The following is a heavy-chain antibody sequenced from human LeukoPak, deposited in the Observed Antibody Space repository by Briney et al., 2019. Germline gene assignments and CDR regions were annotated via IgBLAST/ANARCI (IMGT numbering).Heavy chain of an antibody. CDR2: IYYRGNT. CDR3: ARLYSGTRPPDY. J-gene: IGHJ4*02. Sequence: SESLSLTCTVSGDSISSTTYYWGFIRQPPGKGLEWIGSIYYRGNTYYNPSLKSRVTISVDTSNNQFSLKLSSVTAADTAVYYCARLYSGTRPPDYWGQGTLVTVSS. D-gene: IGHD6-6*01. CDR1: GDSISSTTYY. V-gene: IGHV4-39*01.